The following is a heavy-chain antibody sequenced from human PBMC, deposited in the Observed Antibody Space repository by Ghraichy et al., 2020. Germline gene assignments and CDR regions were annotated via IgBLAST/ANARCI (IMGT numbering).Heavy chain of an antibody. Sequence: ASVKVSCKASGYTFTSYYMHWVRQAPGQGLEWMGIINPSGGSTSYAQKFQGRVTMTRDTSTSTVYMELSSLRSEDTAVYYCARVASGSCYSECWFDPWGQGTLVTVSS. V-gene: IGHV1-46*03. CDR2: INPSGGST. J-gene: IGHJ5*02. D-gene: IGHD2-15*01. CDR1: GYTFTSYY. CDR3: ARVASGSCYSECWFDP.